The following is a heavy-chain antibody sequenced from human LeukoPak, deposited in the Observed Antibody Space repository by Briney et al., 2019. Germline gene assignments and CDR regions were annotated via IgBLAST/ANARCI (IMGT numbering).Heavy chain of an antibody. Sequence: GGSLRLSCLASGFTVSTSYMSWVRQAPGKGLEWVSAISGSGGSTYYADSVKGRFTISRDNSKNTLYLQMNSLRAEDTAVYYCAKDGGSTSFHPQGFYGYYYYYMDVWGKGTTVTVSS. CDR1: GFTVSTSY. CDR2: ISGSGGST. D-gene: IGHD2-2*01. CDR3: AKDGGSTSFHPQGFYGYYYYYMDV. V-gene: IGHV3-23*01. J-gene: IGHJ6*03.